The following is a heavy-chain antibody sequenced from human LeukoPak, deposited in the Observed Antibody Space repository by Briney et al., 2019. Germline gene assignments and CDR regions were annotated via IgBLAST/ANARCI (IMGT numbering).Heavy chain of an antibody. Sequence: PGGSLRLSCTASGFTFSSYAMNWVRQAPGKGLEWVSTISGSGGSTYYADSVKGRFTISRDNSKNTLYLQMNSLRVEDTAVYYCAKDLSPWAGLLTAAGSDAFDIWGQGTVVTVSS. CDR2: ISGSGGST. CDR1: GFTFSSYA. V-gene: IGHV3-23*01. CDR3: AKDLSPWAGLLTAAGSDAFDI. D-gene: IGHD6-13*01. J-gene: IGHJ3*02.